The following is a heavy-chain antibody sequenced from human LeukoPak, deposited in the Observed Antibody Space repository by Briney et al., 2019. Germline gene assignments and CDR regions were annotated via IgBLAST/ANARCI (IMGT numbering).Heavy chain of an antibody. CDR2: ISYDGSNK. V-gene: IGHV3-30*18. D-gene: IGHD6-13*01. Sequence: PGGSLRLSCAASGFTFSSYGMHWVRQAPGKGLEWVAVISYDGSNKYYADSVKGRFTISRDNSKNTLYLQMNSLRAEDTAVYYCAKDFVSSSGYYYYGMEVGGQGTTVTVS. CDR3: AKDFVSSSGYYYYGMEV. J-gene: IGHJ6*02. CDR1: GFTFSSYG.